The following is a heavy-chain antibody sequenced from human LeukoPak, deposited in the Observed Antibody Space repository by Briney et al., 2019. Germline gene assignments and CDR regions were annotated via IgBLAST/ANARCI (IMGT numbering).Heavy chain of an antibody. D-gene: IGHD2-21*01. J-gene: IGHJ4*02. CDR2: IYYAGGDT. CDR3: AKDHGAAVVPRRFDY. V-gene: IGHV3-23*01. Sequence: GGSLRLSCAASGFTFNSYAMSWVRQAPGKGPEWVSTIYYAGGDTYYADSVKGRFTVSRDNVNNALHLQMDSLRVEDTAVYYCAKDHGAAVVPRRFDYWGRGTLVTVSS. CDR1: GFTFNSYA.